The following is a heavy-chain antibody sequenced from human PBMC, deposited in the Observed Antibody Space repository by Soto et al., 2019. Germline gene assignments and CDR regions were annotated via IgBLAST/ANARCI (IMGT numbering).Heavy chain of an antibody. D-gene: IGHD3-16*01. CDR2: IYGTGTT. Sequence: PSETLSLTCTVSDGSISSYYWSWIRQPPGKGLEWIGYIYGTGTTNYSLSLTNRVTISVDMSKNQFSLRLSSVTAADSAIYYCFRGGVTSRTFDYWGQGTLVTVSS. CDR3: FRGGVTSRTFDY. J-gene: IGHJ4*02. V-gene: IGHV4-59*01. CDR1: DGSISSYY.